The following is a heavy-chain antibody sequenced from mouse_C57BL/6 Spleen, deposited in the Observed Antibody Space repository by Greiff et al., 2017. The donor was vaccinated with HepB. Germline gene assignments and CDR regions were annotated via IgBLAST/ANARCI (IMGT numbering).Heavy chain of an antibody. CDR1: GYAFSSSW. V-gene: IGHV1-82*01. CDR3: ARHDAYYVTYYAMDY. D-gene: IGHD2-3*01. J-gene: IGHJ4*01. CDR2: IYPGDGDT. Sequence: QVQLQQSGPELVKPGASVKISCKASGYAFSSSWMNWVKQRPGKGLEWIGRIYPGDGDTNYNGKFKGKATLTADNSSSTAYMQLISLTSEDSAVYFCARHDAYYVTYYAMDYWGQGTSVTVSS.